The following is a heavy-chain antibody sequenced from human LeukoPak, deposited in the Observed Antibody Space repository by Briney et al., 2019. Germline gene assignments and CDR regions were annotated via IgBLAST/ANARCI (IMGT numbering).Heavy chain of an antibody. D-gene: IGHD4-17*01. CDR2: IWYDGSNK. CDR1: GFTLSNYG. V-gene: IGHV3-33*01. J-gene: IGHJ4*02. CDR3: ARDRYTVTGFDY. Sequence: PGGSLRLSCAASGFTLSNYGMHWVRQAPGKGLEWVAVIWYDGSNKYYADSVKGRFTISRDNSKNTLYLQMNSLRAEDTAVYYCARDRYTVTGFDYWGQGTLVTVSS.